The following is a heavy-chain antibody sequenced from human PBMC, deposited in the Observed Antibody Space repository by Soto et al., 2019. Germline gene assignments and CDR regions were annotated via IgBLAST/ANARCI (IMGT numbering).Heavy chain of an antibody. V-gene: IGHV4-38-2*01. Sequence: SATLSLTFDVSCDYIGSGYYWGWIRQPPGKGLEWIGSIYHSGSNYYNPSLKSRVTISVDTSNNQFSLKLSSVTAADTAVYYCARHSRGDNWFDPWGQGTLVTVSS. D-gene: IGHD3-10*01. CDR3: ARHSRGDNWFDP. J-gene: IGHJ5*02. CDR1: CDYIGSGYY. CDR2: IYHSGSN.